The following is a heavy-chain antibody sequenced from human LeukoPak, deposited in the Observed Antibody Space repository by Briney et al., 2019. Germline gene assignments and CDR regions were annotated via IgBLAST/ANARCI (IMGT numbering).Heavy chain of an antibody. Sequence: AGGSLRLSCAASGFTFSSYAMSWVRQAPGKGLEWVSGISGSGDNTYYADSVKGRFTISRDNAKNSLYLQMNSLGAEDTAVYYCARDVRECSSTSCYPPYYFDYWGQGTLVTVSS. D-gene: IGHD2-2*01. V-gene: IGHV3-23*01. CDR2: ISGSGDNT. CDR1: GFTFSSYA. J-gene: IGHJ4*02. CDR3: ARDVRECSSTSCYPPYYFDY.